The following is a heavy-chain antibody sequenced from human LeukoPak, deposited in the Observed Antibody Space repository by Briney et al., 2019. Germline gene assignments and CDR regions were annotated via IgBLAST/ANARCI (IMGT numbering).Heavy chain of an antibody. Sequence: SETLSLTCTVSGGSISSSNFYWDWIRQPPGKGLEWIGNFYYSGTTYYNPSLKSRVTISVDTSKNQFSLKLSSVTAADTAVYYCARHTVLHIVGPTRWGWGTLVTVSS. D-gene: IGHD2-21*01. CDR1: GGSISSSNFY. CDR2: FYYSGTT. V-gene: IGHV4-39*01. CDR3: ARHTVLHIVGPTR. J-gene: IGHJ4*02.